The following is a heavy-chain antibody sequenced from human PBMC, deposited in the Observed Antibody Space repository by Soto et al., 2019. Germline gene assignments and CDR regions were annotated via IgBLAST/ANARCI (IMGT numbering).Heavy chain of an antibody. CDR2: INQDGTVT. CDR3: ARYFRGSGRYFFDY. J-gene: IGHJ4*02. V-gene: IGHV3-7*03. D-gene: IGHD6-19*01. Sequence: VQLVESGGGLVQPGGSLRLSCVASGFTFISSFMGWVRQAPGKGLEWVANINQDGTVTYYVDSVEGRFTISRDNTKDSLYLQMNSLRGEDTAMYYCARYFRGSGRYFFDYWGQGTLVTVSS. CDR1: GFTFISSF.